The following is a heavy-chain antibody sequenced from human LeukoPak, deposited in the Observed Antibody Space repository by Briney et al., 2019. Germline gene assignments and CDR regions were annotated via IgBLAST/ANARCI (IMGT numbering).Heavy chain of an antibody. CDR3: ARDKDTIFGVVIKYGFDY. V-gene: IGHV1-8*03. CDR2: MNPNSGNT. J-gene: IGHJ4*02. CDR1: GYTFTSYD. Sequence: ASVKVSCKASGYTFTSYDINWVRQATGQGLEWMGWMNPNSGNTGYAQKFQGRVTITRNTSISTAYMELSSLRSEDTAVYYCARDKDTIFGVVIKYGFDYWGQGTLVTVSS. D-gene: IGHD3-3*01.